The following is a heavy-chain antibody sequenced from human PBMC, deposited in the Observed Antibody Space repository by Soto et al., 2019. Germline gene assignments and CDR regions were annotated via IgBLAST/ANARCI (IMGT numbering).Heavy chain of an antibody. Sequence: QEQLVESGGGAVQPGTSLRLSCAASGFGFSNFGMHWVRQAPGKGLEWVAVIWYDGSDQKYAGSVKGQFTISRDNSKDTLYLQMNSLRVEDTAVYYCARGGRDHDVWSGYYSQINYWGPGTLVTVSS. CDR2: IWYDGSDQ. CDR1: GFGFSNFG. V-gene: IGHV3-33*01. J-gene: IGHJ4*02. CDR3: ARGGRDHDVWSGYYSQINY. D-gene: IGHD3-3*01.